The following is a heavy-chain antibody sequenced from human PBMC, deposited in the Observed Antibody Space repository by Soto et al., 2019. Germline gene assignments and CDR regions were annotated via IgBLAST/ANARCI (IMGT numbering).Heavy chain of an antibody. V-gene: IGHV3-7*01. Sequence: EVQLVESGGGLVQPGGSLRLSCAASGFTFSSYWMSWVRQAPGKGLEWVANIKQDGSEKYYVDSVKGRFTISRDNAKNSLYLQMNSLRAEDTAVYYCVRGPGAYVYFGFDIWGQGTRVTVSS. CDR2: IKQDGSEK. CDR1: GFTFSSYW. J-gene: IGHJ3*02. D-gene: IGHD5-12*01. CDR3: VRGPGAYVYFGFDI.